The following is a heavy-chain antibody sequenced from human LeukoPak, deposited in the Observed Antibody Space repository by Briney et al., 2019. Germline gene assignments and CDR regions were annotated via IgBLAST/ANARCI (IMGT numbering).Heavy chain of an antibody. Sequence: PSETLSLTCAVYGGSFSGYYWSWIRQPPGKGLEWIGEINHSGSTNYNPSLKSRVTISVDTSKNQFSLKLSSVTAADTAVYYCARRGVWFGELPDCWGQGTLVTVSS. J-gene: IGHJ4*02. V-gene: IGHV4-34*01. CDR3: ARRGVWFGELPDC. CDR2: INHSGST. CDR1: GGSFSGYY. D-gene: IGHD3-10*01.